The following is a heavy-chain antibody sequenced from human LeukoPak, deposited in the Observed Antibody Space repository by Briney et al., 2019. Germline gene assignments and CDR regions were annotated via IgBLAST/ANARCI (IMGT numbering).Heavy chain of an antibody. V-gene: IGHV3-11*04. J-gene: IGHJ3*02. D-gene: IGHD3-16*01. Sequence: GGSLRLSCVASGFSLSDYYMSWIRQAPGKGLEWVSYIGSTIYYADSVKGRFTISRDNSKNTLYLQMNSLRAEDTAVYYCARVRSAFDIWGQGTMVTVSS. CDR2: IGSTI. CDR1: GFSLSDYY. CDR3: ARVRSAFDI.